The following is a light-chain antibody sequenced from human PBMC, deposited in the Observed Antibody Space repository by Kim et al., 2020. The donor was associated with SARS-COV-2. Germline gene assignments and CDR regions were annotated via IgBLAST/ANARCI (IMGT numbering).Light chain of an antibody. J-gene: IGLJ2*01. CDR2: GVT. V-gene: IGLV2-18*02. CDR3: CSYANSDTWV. Sequence: GQSVTITCTGTSSDVGSYTRVSWYQQPPGTAPKLMIYGVTNRPSGVPDRFSGSKSGNTASLTISGLQAEDEADYYCCSYANSDTWVFGEGTQLTVL. CDR1: SSDVGSYTR.